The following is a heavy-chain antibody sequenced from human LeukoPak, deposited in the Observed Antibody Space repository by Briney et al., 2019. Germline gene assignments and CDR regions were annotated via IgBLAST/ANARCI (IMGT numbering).Heavy chain of an antibody. CDR3: ARVTGYMIEDYFDY. Sequence: SETLSLTCAVYGGSFSGYYWSWIRQPPGKGLEWIGEINHSGSTDYNPSLKSRVTISVDTSKNQFSLKLNSVTAADTAVYYCARVTGYMIEDYFDYWGQGTLVTVSS. CDR2: INHSGST. D-gene: IGHD3-9*01. CDR1: GGSFSGYY. V-gene: IGHV4-34*01. J-gene: IGHJ4*02.